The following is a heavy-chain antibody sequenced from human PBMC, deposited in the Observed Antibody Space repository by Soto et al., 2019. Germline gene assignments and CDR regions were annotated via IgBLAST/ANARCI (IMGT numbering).Heavy chain of an antibody. CDR1: GFTFSSYA. D-gene: IGHD5-18*01. CDR3: ARDRGGYSYGHFDY. V-gene: IGHV3-30-3*01. CDR2: ISYDGSNK. Sequence: GGSLRLSCRASGFTFSSYAMPWLRQAPGKGLEWVAVISYDGSNKYYADSVKGRFTISRDNSKNTLYLQMNSLRAEDTAVYYCARDRGGYSYGHFDYWGQGTLVTVSS. J-gene: IGHJ4*02.